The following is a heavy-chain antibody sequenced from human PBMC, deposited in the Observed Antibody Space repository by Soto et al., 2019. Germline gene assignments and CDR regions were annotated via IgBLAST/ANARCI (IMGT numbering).Heavy chain of an antibody. J-gene: IGHJ2*01. CDR1: GFTSSNYW. Sequence: EVQLVESGGGLVQPGGSLRLSCAASGFTSSNYWMHWVRQAPGKGLVWVSRLNSDGSTTSYADSVKGRFTISRDNAKNTLYLQMNSLRADDTAVYYCARGRSGWYWYFDLWGRGTLVTVSS. D-gene: IGHD6-19*01. V-gene: IGHV3-74*01. CDR2: LNSDGSTT. CDR3: ARGRSGWYWYFDL.